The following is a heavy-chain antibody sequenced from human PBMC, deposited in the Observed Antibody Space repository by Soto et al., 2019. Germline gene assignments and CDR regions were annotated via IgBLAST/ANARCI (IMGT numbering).Heavy chain of an antibody. D-gene: IGHD2-21*02. CDR2: IHPSGGGT. CDR1: GYTFNTYY. Sequence: QVQLVQSGAEVRKPGASVKVSCRPSGYTFNTYYLHWLRQAPGQALEWMGVIHPSGGGTTYAEKFLGRVSETRDTSTTKVFMELTSLRSDDTAVYYCARGGNIAVVTASFDNWSQGTLVTLSS. CDR3: ARGGNIAVVTASFDN. V-gene: IGHV1-46*02. J-gene: IGHJ4*02.